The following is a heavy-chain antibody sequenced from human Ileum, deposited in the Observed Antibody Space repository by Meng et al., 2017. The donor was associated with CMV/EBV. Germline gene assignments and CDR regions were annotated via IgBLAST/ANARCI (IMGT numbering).Heavy chain of an antibody. CDR2: ISPADSDT. Sequence: GESLKISCKGSGYSFTSYWIGWVRQMPGKGLEWMGIISPADSDTRYTPSFQGQVTISADKSISTAYLQWRSLKASDDTAVYYCARHGDYLDVWGQGTTVTVSS. D-gene: IGHD2-21*02. CDR3: ARHGDYLDV. CDR1: GYSFTSYW. V-gene: IGHV5-51*01. J-gene: IGHJ6*02.